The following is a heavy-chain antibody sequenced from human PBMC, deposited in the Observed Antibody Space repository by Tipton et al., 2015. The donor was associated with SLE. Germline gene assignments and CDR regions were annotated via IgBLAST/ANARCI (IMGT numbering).Heavy chain of an antibody. CDR3: ARDPFGSLDY. V-gene: IGHV6-1*01. CDR2: TYYRSKWYN. D-gene: IGHD1-26*01. CDR1: GDSVSSNTAA. J-gene: IGHJ4*02. Sequence: TLSLTCAISGDSVSSNTAAWNWIRQSPSRGLEWLGRTYYRSKWYNDYAVSVKGRITVNPDTSKNQFPLQLKSVTPEDTAVYYCARDPFGSLDYWGQGTLVTVSS.